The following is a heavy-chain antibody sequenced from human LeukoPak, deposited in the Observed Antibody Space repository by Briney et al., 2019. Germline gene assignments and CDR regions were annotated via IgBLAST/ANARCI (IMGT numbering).Heavy chain of an antibody. Sequence: SETLSLTCTVSGDSISSSSYYWGWIRQPPGKGLEWIGNIYYTGSTHYNPSLKSRVTMSLDTSKNQFSLRLTSVTAADTAVYYCARVISSGLRQMDLWGQGTLVTVSS. J-gene: IGHJ5*02. D-gene: IGHD3-22*01. CDR1: GDSISSSSYY. CDR2: IYYTGST. V-gene: IGHV4-39*07. CDR3: ARVISSGLRQMDL.